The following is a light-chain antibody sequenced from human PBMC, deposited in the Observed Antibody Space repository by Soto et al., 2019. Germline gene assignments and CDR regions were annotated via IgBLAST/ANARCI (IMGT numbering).Light chain of an antibody. CDR1: QSISNF. CDR3: QQRTTGT. J-gene: IGKJ4*01. Sequence: IVLTQSPATLSLSPVDSATLSCRASQSISNFLAWYQQKPGQAPRLLIYDASHRVTGVPGRFSGSGSGTDFTLTISSLEPDDFAVYHCQQRTTGTFGGGTKV. CDR2: DAS. V-gene: IGKV3-11*01.